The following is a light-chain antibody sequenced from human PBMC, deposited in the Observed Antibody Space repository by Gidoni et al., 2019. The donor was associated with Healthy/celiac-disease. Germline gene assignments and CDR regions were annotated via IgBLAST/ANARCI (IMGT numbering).Light chain of an antibody. CDR2: LGS. CDR1: QSLLHSNGSNY. Sequence: DIVMTQSPLSLPVTTGEPASISCRSSQSLLHSNGSNYLDWYLQKPGQSPQLLIYLGSHRASGVPDRFSGSGSGTDFTLTISRLEAEDVGVYYCLQALQTPGTFXQXTKLXIK. V-gene: IGKV2-28*01. CDR3: LQALQTPGT. J-gene: IGKJ2*02.